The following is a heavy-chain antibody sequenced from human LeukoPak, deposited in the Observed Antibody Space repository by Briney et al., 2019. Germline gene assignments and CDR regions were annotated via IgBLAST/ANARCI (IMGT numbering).Heavy chain of an antibody. CDR1: GFSFRSYW. Sequence: GGSLRLSCAASGFSFRSYWMHWVRQAPGKGLEWVSGISWNSGSIGYADSVKGRFTISRDNAKNSLYLQMNSLRAEDMALYYCAKDISSGGSWYYFDYWGQGTLVTVSS. J-gene: IGHJ4*02. CDR2: ISWNSGSI. V-gene: IGHV3-9*03. D-gene: IGHD3-10*01. CDR3: AKDISSGGSWYYFDY.